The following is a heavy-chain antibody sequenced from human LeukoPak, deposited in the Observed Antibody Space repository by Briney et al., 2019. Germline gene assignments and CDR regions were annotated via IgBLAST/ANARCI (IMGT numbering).Heavy chain of an antibody. CDR3: AKDFTIAAAGTEPWFDP. V-gene: IGHV3-30*18. Sequence: GGSLRLSCAASGFTFSSYGMHWVRQAPGKGLERVAVISYDGSNKYYADSVKGRFTISRDNSKNTLYLQMNSLRAEDTAVYYCAKDFTIAAAGTEPWFDPWGQGTLVTVSS. J-gene: IGHJ5*02. CDR1: GFTFSSYG. CDR2: ISYDGSNK. D-gene: IGHD6-13*01.